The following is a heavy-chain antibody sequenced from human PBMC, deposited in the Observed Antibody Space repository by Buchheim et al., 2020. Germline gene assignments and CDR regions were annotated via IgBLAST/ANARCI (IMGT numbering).Heavy chain of an antibody. V-gene: IGHV4-39*01. D-gene: IGHD2-15*01. CDR1: GGSISSSSYY. J-gene: IGHJ5*02. CDR3: ARRSGAVVAAGMWFDP. Sequence: QLQLQESGPGLVKPSETLSLTCTVSGGSISSSSYYWGWIRQPPGKGLEWIGSIYYSGSTYYNPSLKSRVSISVDTSKNQFSLKLRSVTAADTAVYYCARRSGAVVAAGMWFDPWGQGTLVTVSS. CDR2: IYYSGST.